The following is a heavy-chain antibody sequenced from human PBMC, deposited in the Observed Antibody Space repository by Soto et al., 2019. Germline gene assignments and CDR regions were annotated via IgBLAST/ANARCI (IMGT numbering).Heavy chain of an antibody. Sequence: SGPTLVKPTQTLTLTCTFSGFSLSTSGVGVGWIRQPPGKALEWLALIYWDDDKRYSPSLKSRLTITKDTSKNQVVLTMTNMDPVDTATYYCAHALYYGSGSYYQPNNWFDPWGQGTLVTVSS. J-gene: IGHJ5*02. CDR1: GFSLSTSGVG. D-gene: IGHD3-10*01. CDR3: AHALYYGSGSYYQPNNWFDP. CDR2: IYWDDDK. V-gene: IGHV2-5*02.